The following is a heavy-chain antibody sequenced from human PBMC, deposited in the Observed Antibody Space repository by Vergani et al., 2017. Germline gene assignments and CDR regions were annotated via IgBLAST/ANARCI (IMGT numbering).Heavy chain of an antibody. V-gene: IGHV4-59*01. D-gene: IGHD3-3*01. J-gene: IGHJ6*03. CDR3: ARGVPGDYDFGSGYKIYYYYMDV. CDR2: IYYSGST. Sequence: QVQLQESGPGLVKPSEILSLTCTGSGGSISSYYWSWIRQPPGKGLEWIGYIYYSGSTNYNPSLKSRVTISVDTSKNQFSLKLSSVTAADTAVYYCARGVPGDYDFGSGYKIYYYYMDVWGKGTTVTVSS. CDR1: GGSISSYY.